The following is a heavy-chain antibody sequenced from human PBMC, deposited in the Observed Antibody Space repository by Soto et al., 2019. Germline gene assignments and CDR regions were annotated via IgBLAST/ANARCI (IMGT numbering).Heavy chain of an antibody. CDR1: GGSISSYY. Sequence: SETLSLTCTVSGGSISSYYWSWIRQPPGKGLEWIGYIYYSGSTNYNPSLKSRVTISVDTSKNQFSLKLSSVTAANTAVYYCARQDDYIWGSYPKISYYYYMDVWGKGTTVTVS. J-gene: IGHJ6*03. V-gene: IGHV4-59*08. D-gene: IGHD3-16*02. CDR2: IYYSGST. CDR3: ARQDDYIWGSYPKISYYYYMDV.